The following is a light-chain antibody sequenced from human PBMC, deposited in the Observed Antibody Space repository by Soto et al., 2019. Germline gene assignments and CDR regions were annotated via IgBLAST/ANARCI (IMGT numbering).Light chain of an antibody. CDR3: AGWDDSLSGFYV. J-gene: IGLJ1*01. V-gene: IGLV1-36*01. CDR1: SSNIGRNF. Sequence: QSVLTQPPSASGSPGQRVTISCSGSSSNIGRNFVYWYQQLPGKPPRLLIYYDDLLPSGVSDRFSGSKSGTSASLAISGLQSEDEGDYYCAGWDDSLSGFYVFGTGTKLTVL. CDR2: YDD.